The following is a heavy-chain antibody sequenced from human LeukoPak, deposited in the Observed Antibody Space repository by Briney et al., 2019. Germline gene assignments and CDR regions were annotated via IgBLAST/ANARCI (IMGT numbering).Heavy chain of an antibody. V-gene: IGHV3-7*01. Sequence: GGSLRLSCAASGFTFSNYWMTWVRQAPGKGLEWVANIKQDGSEKYYVDSVKGRFTISRDNAKNSLYLQVNSLRAEDTAVYYCARDRGGYSSGSLGYGMDVWGQGTTVTVSS. CDR3: ARDRGGYSSGSLGYGMDV. CDR2: IKQDGSEK. CDR1: GFTFSNYW. D-gene: IGHD6-19*01. J-gene: IGHJ6*02.